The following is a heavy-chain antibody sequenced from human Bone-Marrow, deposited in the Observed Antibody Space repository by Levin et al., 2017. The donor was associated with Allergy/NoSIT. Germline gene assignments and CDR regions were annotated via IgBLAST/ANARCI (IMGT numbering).Heavy chain of an antibody. CDR2: IRSKANSYAT. J-gene: IGHJ2*01. V-gene: IGHV3-73*01. Sequence: GESLKISCAASGFSFSDSTIHWVRQASGKGPEWVGRIRSKANSYATAYGASVKDRFIISRDDSRNTAYLQMNSLKSEDTAVYYCARGGASSKYFDLWGRGTLVSVSS. CDR1: GFSFSDST. D-gene: IGHD6-13*01. CDR3: ARGGASSKYFDL.